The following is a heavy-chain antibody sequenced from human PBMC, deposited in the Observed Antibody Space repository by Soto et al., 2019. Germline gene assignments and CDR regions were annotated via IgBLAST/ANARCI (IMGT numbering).Heavy chain of an antibody. CDR3: AKADSSGYYSYYYYGMDV. CDR1: GFTFSSYA. V-gene: IGHV3-23*01. CDR2: ISGSGGST. J-gene: IGHJ6*02. D-gene: IGHD3-22*01. Sequence: GGSLRLSCAASGFTFSSYAMSWVRQAPGKGLEWVSAISGSGGSTYYADSVKDRFTISRDNSKNTLYLQMNSLRAEDTAVYYCAKADSSGYYSYYYYGMDVWGQGTTVTVSS.